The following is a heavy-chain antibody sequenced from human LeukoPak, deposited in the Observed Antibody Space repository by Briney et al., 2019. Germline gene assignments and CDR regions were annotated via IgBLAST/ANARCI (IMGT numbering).Heavy chain of an antibody. CDR1: GYSISRGYY. CDR3: ARDWGFGDSEDWFDP. CDR2: VHHTGST. J-gene: IGHJ5*02. Sequence: SETLSLTCNVSGYSISRGYYWGWIRQPPGKGLEWIGSVHHTGSTYYNPSLRSRVSISVDKSTNHISLEVTSVTAADTAVYYCARDWGFGDSEDWFDPWGQGTLVTVSA. V-gene: IGHV4-38-2*02. D-gene: IGHD3-10*01.